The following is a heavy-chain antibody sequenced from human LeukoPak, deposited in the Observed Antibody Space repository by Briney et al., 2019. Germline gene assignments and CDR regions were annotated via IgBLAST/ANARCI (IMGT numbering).Heavy chain of an antibody. CDR2: TYTSGST. V-gene: IGHV4-4*07. D-gene: IGHD3-3*01. Sequence: PSETLSLTCIVSGGSISSYYWSWIRQPAGKGLEWIGRTYTSGSTNYNPSLKTRVTMSVDTSKNQFSLKLSSVTAADTAVYYCANTAYYDFWSGRPGYFDYWGQGALVTVSS. CDR3: ANTAYYDFWSGRPGYFDY. CDR1: GGSISSYY. J-gene: IGHJ4*02.